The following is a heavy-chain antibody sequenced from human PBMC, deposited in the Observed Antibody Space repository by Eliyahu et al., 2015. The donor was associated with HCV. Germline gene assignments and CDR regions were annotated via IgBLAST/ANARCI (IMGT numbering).Heavy chain of an antibody. J-gene: IGHJ3*02. D-gene: IGHD4-23*01. CDR2: IKKDGSEK. CDR1: GFXFNTFW. V-gene: IGHV3-7*01. CDR3: ARTPHYGGNPDAFDM. Sequence: EVQLVESGGGLVQPGGSLRLXCAAXGFXFNTFWMTWVRQXPGKGLEWVANIKKDGSEKYYLDSVKGRFTVSRDNAKNSLYLQMNNLRAEDTAVYYCARTPHYGGNPDAFDMWGQGTLVAVSS.